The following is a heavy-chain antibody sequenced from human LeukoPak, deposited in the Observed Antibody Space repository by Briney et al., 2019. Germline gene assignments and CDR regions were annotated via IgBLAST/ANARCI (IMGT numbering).Heavy chain of an antibody. Sequence: PGGSLRLSCAASGFTFSSYWTSWVRQAPGKGLEWVANIKQDGSEKYYVDSVKGRFTISRDNAKNSLYLQMNSLRAEDTAVYYCARDEFDPWGQGTLVTVSS. CDR1: GFTFSSYW. V-gene: IGHV3-7*01. J-gene: IGHJ5*02. CDR2: IKQDGSEK. CDR3: ARDEFDP.